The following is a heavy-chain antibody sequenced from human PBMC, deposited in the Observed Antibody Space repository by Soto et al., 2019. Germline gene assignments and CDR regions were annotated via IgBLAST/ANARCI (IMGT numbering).Heavy chain of an antibody. CDR2: ISYDGSNK. CDR1: GFTFSSYG. CDR3: AKDRSPSAAQLVASYFDY. J-gene: IGHJ4*02. V-gene: IGHV3-30*18. D-gene: IGHD6-6*01. Sequence: GGSLRLSCAASGFTFSSYGMHWVRQAPGKGLEWVAVISYDGSNKNYADSVKGRFTISRDNSKNTLYLQVNSLRAEDTAVYYCAKDRSPSAAQLVASYFDYWGQGTLVTVSS.